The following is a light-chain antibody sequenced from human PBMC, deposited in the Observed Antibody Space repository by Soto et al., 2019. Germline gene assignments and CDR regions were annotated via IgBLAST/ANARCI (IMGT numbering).Light chain of an antibody. J-gene: IGKJ1*01. CDR3: QHYESYPWT. Sequence: DIQMTQSPSTLSASVGDRVIITCRASQSISSWLAWYQQTPGKAPKLLIYKASSLQTGVPSRFSGTGSGTEFTLTISSLQPEDFATYYCQHYESYPWTFGQGTNVEIK. CDR2: KAS. V-gene: IGKV1-5*03. CDR1: QSISSW.